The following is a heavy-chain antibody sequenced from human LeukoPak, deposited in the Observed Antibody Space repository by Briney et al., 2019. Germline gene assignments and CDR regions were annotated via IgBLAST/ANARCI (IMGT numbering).Heavy chain of an antibody. CDR1: GFTFSSYA. CDR3: AKDLYTSSWANFDY. V-gene: IGHV3-23*01. D-gene: IGHD6-13*01. CDR2: ISGSLV. J-gene: IGHJ4*02. Sequence: GGSLRLSCAASGFTFSSYAMSWVRQAPGKGLEWVSGISGSLVDYADSVKGRFTISRDNSKNTLSLQMNSLRAEDTALYYCAKDLYTSSWANFDYWGQGTLVTVSS.